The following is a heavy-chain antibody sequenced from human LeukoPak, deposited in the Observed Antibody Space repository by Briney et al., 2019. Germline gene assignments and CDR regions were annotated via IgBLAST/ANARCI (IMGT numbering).Heavy chain of an antibody. V-gene: IGHV3-7*01. CDR2: IKQDGSEK. CDR3: ARAPHYSNYGPYYYGMDV. J-gene: IGHJ6*02. D-gene: IGHD4-11*01. Sequence: GGSLRLSCTASGFTFSSYWMSWVSQAPGKGLEWVANIKQDGSEKDYVDSVKGRFTISRDNAKNSLYLQMNSLRAEDTAVYYCARAPHYSNYGPYYYGMDVWGQGTTVTVSS. CDR1: GFTFSSYW.